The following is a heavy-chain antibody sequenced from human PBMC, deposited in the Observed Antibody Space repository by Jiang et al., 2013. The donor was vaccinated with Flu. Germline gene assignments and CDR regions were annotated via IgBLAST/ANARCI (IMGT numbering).Heavy chain of an antibody. Sequence: EVKKPGSSVKVSCKASGGTFSSYAISWVRQAPGQGLEWMGGIIPIFGTANYAQKFQGRVTITADESTSTAYMELSSLRSEDTAVYYCARATYYYDSSYSSAFDIWGQGTMVTVSS. D-gene: IGHD3-22*01. J-gene: IGHJ3*02. CDR2: IIPIFGTA. V-gene: IGHV1-69*01. CDR1: GGTFSSYA. CDR3: ARATYYYDSSYSSAFDI.